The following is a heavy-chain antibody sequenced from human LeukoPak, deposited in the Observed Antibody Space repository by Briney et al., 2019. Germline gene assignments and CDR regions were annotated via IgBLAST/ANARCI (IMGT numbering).Heavy chain of an antibody. CDR3: ARTPLGSDRYFDY. Sequence: SETLSLICTVSGGSISSSYYYWGWIRQPPGKGLEWIGSVYYSGSTYYNPSLKSRVTISVDTSKNQFSLKLSSVTTADTAEYYCARTPLGSDRYFDYWGQGTLVTVSS. V-gene: IGHV4-39*07. J-gene: IGHJ4*02. CDR2: VYYSGST. CDR1: GGSISSSYYY. D-gene: IGHD3-16*02.